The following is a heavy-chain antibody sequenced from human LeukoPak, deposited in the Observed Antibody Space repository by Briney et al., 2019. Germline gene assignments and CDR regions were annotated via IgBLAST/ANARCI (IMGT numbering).Heavy chain of an antibody. Sequence: ASVKVSCKASIYTFTSYYMHWVRQAPGQGLEWMRIINPSGGTTSYAQKFQGRVTMTRDTSTSTVYMELSSLRSEDTAVYYCARDGEGFDYWGQGTLVTVSS. CDR3: ARDGEGFDY. J-gene: IGHJ4*02. D-gene: IGHD7-27*01. CDR2: INPSGGTT. CDR1: IYTFTSYY. V-gene: IGHV1-46*01.